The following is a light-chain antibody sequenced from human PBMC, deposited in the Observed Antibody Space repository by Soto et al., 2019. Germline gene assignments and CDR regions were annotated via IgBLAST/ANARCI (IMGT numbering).Light chain of an antibody. J-gene: IGLJ1*01. V-gene: IGLV2-23*01. Sequence: QSALTQPASVSGSPGQSITLSCTGTSSDVGGYDLVSWYQQHPGKAPKLIIYEGSKRPSGISNRFSGSKSGNTASLIISGLQADDEADYYCCLYIGATTYVFGTGTKLTVL. CDR3: CLYIGATTYV. CDR1: SSDVGGYDL. CDR2: EGS.